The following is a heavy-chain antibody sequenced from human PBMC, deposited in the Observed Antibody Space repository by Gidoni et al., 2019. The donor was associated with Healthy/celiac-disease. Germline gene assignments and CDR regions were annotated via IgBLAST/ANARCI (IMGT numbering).Heavy chain of an antibody. V-gene: IGHV3-48*01. D-gene: IGHD6-13*01. CDR3: ARRPFSGYSSSWYAFDY. CDR1: GFTFSRYS. J-gene: IGHJ4*02. CDR2: ISSSSSTI. Sequence: EVQLVESGGGLVQPGGSLRLSCAASGFTFSRYSMNWVRQAPGKGLEWVSYISSSSSTIYYADSVKGRFTISRDNAKNSLYLQMNSLRAEDTAVYYCARRPFSGYSSSWYAFDYWGQGTLVTVSS.